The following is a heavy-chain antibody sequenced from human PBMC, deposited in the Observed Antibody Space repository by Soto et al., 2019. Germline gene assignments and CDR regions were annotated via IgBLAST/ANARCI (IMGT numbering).Heavy chain of an antibody. J-gene: IGHJ5*02. V-gene: IGHV4-31*11. CDR1: GGSISSGGYY. Sequence: PSETLSLTCAVSGGSISSGGYYWSWIRQHPGKGLEWIGYIYYSGSTYYYPSLKSRVTISVDTSKNQFSLKLSSVTAADTAVYYCARGSLFKNWFDPWGQGTLVTVSS. CDR3: ARGSLFKNWFDP. CDR2: IYYSGST.